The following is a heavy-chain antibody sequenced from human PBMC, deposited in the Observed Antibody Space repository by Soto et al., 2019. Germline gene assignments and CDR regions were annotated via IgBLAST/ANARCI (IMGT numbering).Heavy chain of an antibody. CDR1: GFTFSSYA. CDR2: ISSNGSST. V-gene: IGHV3-64*01. CDR3: ARRGYSGYEIDY. Sequence: EVQLVESGGGLVQPGGSLRLSCAASGFTFSSYAMHWVRQAPGKGLEYVSDISSNGSSTYYANSVKGRFTISRDNSKNTLYLQMGSLRAEDMAVYYCARRGYSGYEIDYWGQGTLVTVSS. J-gene: IGHJ4*02. D-gene: IGHD5-12*01.